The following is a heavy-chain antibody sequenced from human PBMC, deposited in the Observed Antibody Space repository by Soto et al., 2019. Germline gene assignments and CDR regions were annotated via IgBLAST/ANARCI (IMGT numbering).Heavy chain of an antibody. D-gene: IGHD1-20*01. Sequence: QVQLVQSGAEVKKPGASVKVSCKASGYTFTGYYMHWVRQAPGQGLEWMGWSNPNSGGTNYAQKFQGRVNMTRETSSSTAYMALSRLRSDDTAVYYCASCRYDYYYGMDVWGQGTTVTVSS. V-gene: IGHV1-2*02. CDR3: ASCRYDYYYGMDV. J-gene: IGHJ6*02. CDR1: GYTFTGYY. CDR2: SNPNSGGT.